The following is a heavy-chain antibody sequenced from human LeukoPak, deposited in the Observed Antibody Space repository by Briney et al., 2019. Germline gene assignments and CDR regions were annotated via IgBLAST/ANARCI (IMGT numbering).Heavy chain of an antibody. CDR3: AREGAVGVITLDDAFDI. CDR2: IYSSGST. CDR1: SGSINSYY. J-gene: IGHJ3*02. Sequence: SETLSLTCTVSSGSINSYYWNWIRQPPGKGLEWIGRIYSSGSTNYSPSLKSRVTISVDTSKNQFSLKLSSVTAADTVVYYCAREGAVGVITLDDAFDIWGQGTMVTVSS. D-gene: IGHD3-16*02. V-gene: IGHV4-59*01.